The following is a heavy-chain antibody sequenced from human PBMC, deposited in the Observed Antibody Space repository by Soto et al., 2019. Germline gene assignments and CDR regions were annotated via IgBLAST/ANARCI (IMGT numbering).Heavy chain of an antibody. CDR1: GFTFSSYS. V-gene: IGHV3-21*01. D-gene: IGHD1-1*01. CDR3: PRGHVYNWKRVNWFDP. CDR2: ISSSSSYI. Sequence: GGSLRLSCAASGFTFSSYSMNWVRQAPGKGLEWVSSISSSSSYIYYADSVKGRFTISRDNAKHSLYLQMNSPRAEDTAVYYCPRGHVYNWKRVNWFDPWGHGTLVTVSS. J-gene: IGHJ5*02.